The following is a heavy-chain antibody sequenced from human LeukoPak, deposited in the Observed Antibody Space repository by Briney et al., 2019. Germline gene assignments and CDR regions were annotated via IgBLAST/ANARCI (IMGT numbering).Heavy chain of an antibody. CDR3: ARSGWYGDYDIDY. J-gene: IGHJ4*02. CDR2: IYYSGST. Sequence: PSETLSLTCTVSGGSISSYYWSWIRQPPGKGLEWIGYIYYSGSTNYNPSLKSRVTISVDTSKNQFSLKLSSVTAADTAVYYCARSGWYGDYDIDYWGQGTLVTVSS. V-gene: IGHV4-59*08. D-gene: IGHD4-17*01. CDR1: GGSISSYY.